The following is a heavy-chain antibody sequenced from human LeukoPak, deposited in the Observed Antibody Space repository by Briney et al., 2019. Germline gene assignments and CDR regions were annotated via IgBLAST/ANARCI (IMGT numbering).Heavy chain of an antibody. CDR1: GGSNTSGDYY. CDR2: IYSSGTT. Sequence: SETLSLTCSVSGGSNTSGDYYWSWIRQSPGRGLEWVGYIYSSGTTYYNPSLKSRISISEEMSRIQFSLKLNSVTVADTAVYYCARARYFDSSLDFWGQGTLVTVSS. J-gene: IGHJ4*02. V-gene: IGHV4-30-4*01. D-gene: IGHD3-22*01. CDR3: ARARYFDSSLDF.